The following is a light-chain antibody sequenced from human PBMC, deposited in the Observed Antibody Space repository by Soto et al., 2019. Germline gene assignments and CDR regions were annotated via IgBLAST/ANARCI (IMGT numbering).Light chain of an antibody. J-gene: IGLJ1*01. Sequence: SYYLTQPPSVSVAPGQTARITCGGNNIRTKSVHWYQQKPGQAPVLVVCDDSDRPSGIPERFSGSNSGNTATLTISRVEAGDEADYFCQVWDSGSEHYVFGAGTKVTVL. V-gene: IGLV3-21*02. CDR2: DDS. CDR1: NIRTKS. CDR3: QVWDSGSEHYV.